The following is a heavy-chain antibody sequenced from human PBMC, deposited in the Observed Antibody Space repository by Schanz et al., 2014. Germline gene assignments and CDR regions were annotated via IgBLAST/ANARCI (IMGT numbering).Heavy chain of an antibody. D-gene: IGHD1-26*01. CDR1: GFTFSSYG. CDR2: ISYDGSKK. J-gene: IGHJ4*02. CDR3: ARDHTTESYYSAGPPIDY. Sequence: ESGGGVVQPGRSLRLSCAASGFTFSSYGMHWVRQAPGKGLEWVGVISYDGSKKSYADSVKGRFTISRDNSKNTLFLQMNSLRAEDTAVYYCARDHTTESYYSAGPPIDYWGQGTRRTVSS. V-gene: IGHV3-33*01.